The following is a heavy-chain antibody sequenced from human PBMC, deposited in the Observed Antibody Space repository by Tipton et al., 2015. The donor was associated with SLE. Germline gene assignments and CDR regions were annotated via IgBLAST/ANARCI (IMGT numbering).Heavy chain of an antibody. CDR1: GLSMTTRPW. D-gene: IGHD3-3*01. V-gene: IGHV4-4*02. J-gene: IGHJ6*03. Sequence: TLSLTCSVAGLSMTTRPWWTWVRQPPGKGLEWVGEVHHTGGNNYNPSLRSRVTISMDTSKSQFSLKLSSVTAADTAVYYCARVLGVVKSYYMDVWGKGTTVTVSS. CDR3: ARVLGVVKSYYMDV. CDR2: VHHTGGN.